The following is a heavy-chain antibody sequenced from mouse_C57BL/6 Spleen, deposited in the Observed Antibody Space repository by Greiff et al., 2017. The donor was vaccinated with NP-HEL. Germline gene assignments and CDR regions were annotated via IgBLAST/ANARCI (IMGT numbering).Heavy chain of an antibody. Sequence: ESGPGLVKPSQSLSLTCSVTGYSITSGYYWNWIRQFPGNKLEWMGYISYDGSNNYNPSLKNRISITRDTSKNQFFLKLNSVTTEDTATYYCATGLYGNYEAWCAYWGQGTLVTVSA. J-gene: IGHJ3*01. D-gene: IGHD2-1*01. CDR1: GYSITSGYY. CDR2: ISYDGSN. CDR3: ATGLYGNYEAWCAY. V-gene: IGHV3-6*01.